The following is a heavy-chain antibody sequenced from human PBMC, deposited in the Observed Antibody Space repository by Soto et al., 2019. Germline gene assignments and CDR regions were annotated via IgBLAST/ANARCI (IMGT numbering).Heavy chain of an antibody. V-gene: IGHV4-4*07. CDR1: GGSITSYR. Sequence: QVQLQESGPGLVRPLETLSLTCNVSGGSITSYRWSWIRQSAGKGLEWIGRINTRGNPHYHPSLKRRGTGSTGTAQKPFLPPGTAGTAADSAGYYWARKRGGNRDDEADGGQGTPVTVSS. CDR3: ARKRGGNRDDEAD. D-gene: IGHD1-1*01. CDR2: INTRGNP. J-gene: IGHJ4*02.